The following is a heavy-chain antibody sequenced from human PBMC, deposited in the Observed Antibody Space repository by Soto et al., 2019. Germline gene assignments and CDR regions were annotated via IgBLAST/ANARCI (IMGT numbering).Heavy chain of an antibody. D-gene: IGHD3-3*01. Sequence: EVQLVESGGGLVEPGGSLRLSCAASGFTLSDYAINWVRQAPGKGLEWVASISSTGGYIFYSESLKGRFTISRNNAENLLFLQMNGVGAEDTAVYYCARVGIVYYTYDKFDPWGPGTMVTVSS. V-gene: IGHV3-21*01. CDR1: GFTLSDYA. J-gene: IGHJ3*01. CDR2: ISSTGGYI. CDR3: ARVGIVYYTYDKFDP.